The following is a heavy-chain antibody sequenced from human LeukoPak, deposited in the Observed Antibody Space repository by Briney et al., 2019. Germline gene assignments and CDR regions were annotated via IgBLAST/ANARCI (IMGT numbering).Heavy chain of an antibody. CDR1: GYTFTGYY. CDR2: INPNSGGT. V-gene: IGHV1-2*06. J-gene: IGHJ6*02. D-gene: IGHD3-10*01. Sequence: ASVKVSCKASGYTFTGYYMHWVRQAPGQGLEWMGRINPNSGGTNYAQKFQGRVTMTRDTSISTAYMELSRLRSDDTAVYYCARPRSGSGSYYYYYGMDVWGQGTTVTVSS. CDR3: ARPRSGSGSYYYYYGMDV.